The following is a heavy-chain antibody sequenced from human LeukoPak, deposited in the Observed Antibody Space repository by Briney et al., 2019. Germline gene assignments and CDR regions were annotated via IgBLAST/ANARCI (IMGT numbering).Heavy chain of an antibody. Sequence: GGSLRLSCAASAFTFSNYWMSWVRQAPGKGLEWVANIKEDGSEINYVDSVKGRFTISRDNSKNTLYLQMNSLRAEDTAVYYCAKDLITFGVLRYYGMDVWGQGTTVTVSS. D-gene: IGHD3-16*01. CDR3: AKDLITFGVLRYYGMDV. CDR2: IKEDGSEI. V-gene: IGHV3-7*01. J-gene: IGHJ6*02. CDR1: AFTFSNYW.